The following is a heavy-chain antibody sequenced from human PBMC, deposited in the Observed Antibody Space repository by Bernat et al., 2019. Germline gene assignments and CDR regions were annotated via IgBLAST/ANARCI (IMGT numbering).Heavy chain of an antibody. CDR3: AKDQGGYGMDV. Sequence: QVQLVESGGGVVQPGRSPRLSCAASGFTFSSYGMHWVRQAPGKGLEWVAVISYDGSNKYYADSVKGRFTISRDNSKNTLYLQMNSLRAEDTAVYYCAKDQGGYGMDVWGQGTTVTVSS. D-gene: IGHD2-15*01. CDR2: ISYDGSNK. CDR1: GFTFSSYG. V-gene: IGHV3-30*18. J-gene: IGHJ6*02.